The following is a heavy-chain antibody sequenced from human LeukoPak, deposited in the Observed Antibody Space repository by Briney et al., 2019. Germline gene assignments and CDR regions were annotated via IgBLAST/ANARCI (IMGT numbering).Heavy chain of an antibody. Sequence: SETLSLTCAVYGGSFSGYYWSWIRQPPGKGLEWIGEINHSGSTNYNPSLKSRVTISVDTSKNQFSLKLSSVTAADTAVYYCARGQSAWDYWGQGTLVTVSS. J-gene: IGHJ4*02. CDR2: INHSGST. CDR3: ARGQSAWDY. D-gene: IGHD6-19*01. V-gene: IGHV4-34*01. CDR1: GGSFSGYY.